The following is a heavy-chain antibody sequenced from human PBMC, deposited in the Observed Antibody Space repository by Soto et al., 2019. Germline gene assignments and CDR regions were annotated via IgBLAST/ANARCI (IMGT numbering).Heavy chain of an antibody. J-gene: IGHJ6*02. CDR2: ISKDGGTQ. V-gene: IGHV3-30-3*01. CDR1: GFTFTRHV. D-gene: IGHD7-27*01. CDR3: ARAVPHWDGGLDV. Sequence: QEQLMESGGGVVQPGRSLRVSCVASGFTFTRHVIHWVRLTPGKGLEWVAAISKDGGTQYYTDSVKGRLTISRDNSKNTVSLQTNSLRAEDTAVYYCARAVPHWDGGLDVWGQGTTVTASS.